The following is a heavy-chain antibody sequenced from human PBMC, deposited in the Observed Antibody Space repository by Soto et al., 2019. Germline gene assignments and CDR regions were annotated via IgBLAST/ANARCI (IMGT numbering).Heavy chain of an antibody. V-gene: IGHV5-51*01. D-gene: IGHD3-22*01. CDR1: GYSFTSYW. CDR3: AMTYYYDSSGYYPFDD. CDR2: IYPGDSNT. Sequence: PGESLKISCKGSGYSFTSYWIGWVRQMPGKGLEWMGIIYPGDSNTRYSPSLQGQVTISVDKSISTAYLQWSSLKASDTAMYYCAMTYYYDSSGYYPFDDWGQGTRVTVSS. J-gene: IGHJ4*02.